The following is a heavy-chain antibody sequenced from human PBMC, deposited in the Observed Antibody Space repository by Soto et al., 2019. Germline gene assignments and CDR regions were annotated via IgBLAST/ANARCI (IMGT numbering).Heavy chain of an antibody. CDR2: IIPIFGTA. CDR3: ARLSTIASSSWALFGY. V-gene: IGHV1-69*01. Sequence: QVQLVQSGAEVKKPGSSVKVSCKASGGTFSSYAISWVRQAPGQGLEWMGGIIPIFGTANYAQKFQGRVTITADESTRTAYMELSSLRSEDTAVYYCARLSTIASSSWALFGYWGQGTLVTVSS. D-gene: IGHD6-13*01. CDR1: GGTFSSYA. J-gene: IGHJ4*02.